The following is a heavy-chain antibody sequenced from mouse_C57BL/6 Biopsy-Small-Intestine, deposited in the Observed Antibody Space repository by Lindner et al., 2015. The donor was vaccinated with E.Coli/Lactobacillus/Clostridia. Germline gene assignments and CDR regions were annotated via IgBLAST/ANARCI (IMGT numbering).Heavy chain of an antibody. CDR3: ARDGDYNGYFDV. CDR1: GISITTGNYR. D-gene: IGHD1-1*01. J-gene: IGHJ1*03. V-gene: IGHV3-5*01. Sequence: VQLQESGPGLVKPSQTVFLTCTVTGISITTGNYRWSWIRQFPGNKLEWIGYIYYSGTITYSPSLTSRTTITRDTPKNQFFLEMNSLTTEDTATYYCARDGDYNGYFDVWGTGTTVTVSS. CDR2: IYYSGTI.